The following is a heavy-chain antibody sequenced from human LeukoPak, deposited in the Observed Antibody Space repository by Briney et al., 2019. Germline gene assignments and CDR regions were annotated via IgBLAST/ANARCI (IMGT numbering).Heavy chain of an antibody. Sequence: SETLSLTCTVSGGSISSYYWSWIRQPPGKGLEWIGYIYYSGSTNYNPSLKSRVTISVDTSKNQFSLKLSSVTAADTAVYYCAGGWLRRRGAYWGQGTLVTVSS. J-gene: IGHJ4*02. V-gene: IGHV4-59*12. CDR1: GGSISSYY. CDR2: IYYSGST. CDR3: AGGWLRRRGAY. D-gene: IGHD5-12*01.